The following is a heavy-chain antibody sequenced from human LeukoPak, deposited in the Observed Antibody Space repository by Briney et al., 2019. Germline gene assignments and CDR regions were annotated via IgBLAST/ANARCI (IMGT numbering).Heavy chain of an antibody. D-gene: IGHD3-22*01. Sequence: SETLSLTCTVSGDSISSTNYYWGWIRQPPGKGLEWIGSIYYSGSTYYNPSLKSRITISVDTSKKQFSLKLSSVTAADTAVYYCCRNSSGYYYDKAFDIWGQGTMVTVSS. CDR2: IYYSGST. CDR3: CRNSSGYYYDKAFDI. J-gene: IGHJ3*02. V-gene: IGHV4-39*01. CDR1: GDSISSTNYY.